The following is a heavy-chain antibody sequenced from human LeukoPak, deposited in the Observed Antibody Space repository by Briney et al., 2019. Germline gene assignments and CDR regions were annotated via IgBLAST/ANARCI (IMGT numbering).Heavy chain of an antibody. Sequence: SETLSLTCAVYGGSLCAYYWSCIRDPPGGGLECIGEVKHSGNTNFNPSLKSRVTISVDTSKNQFSLKMNSMTAADTAVYYCARHPTKWELRLSLDYWGQGILVTVSS. D-gene: IGHD1-26*01. CDR3: ARHPTKWELRLSLDY. CDR2: VKHSGNT. J-gene: IGHJ4*02. V-gene: IGHV4-34*01. CDR1: GGSLCAYY.